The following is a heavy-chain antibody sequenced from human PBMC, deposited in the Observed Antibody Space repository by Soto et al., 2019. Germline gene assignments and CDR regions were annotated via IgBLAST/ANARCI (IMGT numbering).Heavy chain of an antibody. J-gene: IGHJ5*01. CDR3: ARDRCYDGTCYSASDS. D-gene: IGHD2-15*01. CDR1: GFSFSTYN. Sequence: EVRLMESGGGLVQPGGSLRLSCAASGFSFSTYNMDWVRQAPGNGPEWIAYISTTSCTIYHADSVKDRFTISRDNDRNSLYLEMNSLRDEDTAVYYCARDRCYDGTCYSASDSWGQGTLVTVSS. CDR2: ISTTSCTI. V-gene: IGHV3-48*02.